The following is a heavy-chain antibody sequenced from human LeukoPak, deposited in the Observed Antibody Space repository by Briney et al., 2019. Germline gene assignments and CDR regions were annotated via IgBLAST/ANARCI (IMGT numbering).Heavy chain of an antibody. CDR1: GGTFISYA. J-gene: IGHJ4*02. CDR2: IIPIFGTA. V-gene: IGHV1-69*13. CDR3: ARGKYYDRPYYFDY. D-gene: IGHD3-22*01. Sequence: SVKVSCKASGGTFISYAISWVRQAPGQGLEWMGGIIPIFGTANYAQKFQGRVTITADESTSTAYMELSSLRSEDTAVYYCARGKYYDRPYYFDYWGQGTLVTVSS.